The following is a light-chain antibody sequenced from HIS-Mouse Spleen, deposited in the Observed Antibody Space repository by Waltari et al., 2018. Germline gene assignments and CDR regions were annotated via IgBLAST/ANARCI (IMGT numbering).Light chain of an antibody. Sequence: SYELTQPPSVSVSPGQTARLTCSGDALPTKYAYWYQQKSGQAPVLVIYEDSKRPSGIPERFSGSSSGTMATLTISGAQVEDEADYYCYSTDSSGNHYVFGTGTKVTVL. V-gene: IGLV3-10*01. CDR3: YSTDSSGNHYV. CDR1: ALPTKY. CDR2: EDS. J-gene: IGLJ1*01.